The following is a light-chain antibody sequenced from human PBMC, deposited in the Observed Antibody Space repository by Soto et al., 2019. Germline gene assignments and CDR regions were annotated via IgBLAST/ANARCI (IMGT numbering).Light chain of an antibody. CDR3: QQYSNLPPNT. CDR2: DAS. Sequence: ETVLTQSPATLSLSPGDRATLSCGASQNINDNYLAWYQQKPGLAPRLLIYDASTRATGIPDRFSGSGSGTDFTLTISRLEPEDFAMYYCQQYSNLPPNTCGQGTRLEIK. CDR1: QNINDNY. J-gene: IGKJ2*01. V-gene: IGKV3D-20*01.